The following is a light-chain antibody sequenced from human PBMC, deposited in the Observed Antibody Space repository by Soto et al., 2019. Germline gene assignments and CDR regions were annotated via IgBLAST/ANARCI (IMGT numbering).Light chain of an antibody. CDR2: EVS. CDR3: CSYAGRTTVYV. V-gene: IGLV2-23*02. Sequence: QSVLTQPASVSGSPGQSITISCTGTSSDVGSYNLVSWYQQHPGKAPKLMIYEVSKRPSGVSNRFSGSKSGNTASLTISGLQAEDEADYYCCSYAGRTTVYVFGSGTKLTVL. J-gene: IGLJ1*01. CDR1: SSDVGSYNL.